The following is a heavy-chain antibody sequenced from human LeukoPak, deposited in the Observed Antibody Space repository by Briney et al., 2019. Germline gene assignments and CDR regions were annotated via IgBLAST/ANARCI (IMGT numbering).Heavy chain of an antibody. D-gene: IGHD1-1*01. CDR2: IYYSGST. Sequence: SDTLSLTCTVSGGSISSGDYYWSWIRQPPGKGLEWIGYIYYSGSTYYNPSLKSRVTISVDTSKNQFSLKLSSVTAADTAVYYCARDLGNSDAFDIWGQGTMVTVSS. V-gene: IGHV4-30-4*02. CDR3: ARDLGNSDAFDI. CDR1: GGSISSGDYY. J-gene: IGHJ3*02.